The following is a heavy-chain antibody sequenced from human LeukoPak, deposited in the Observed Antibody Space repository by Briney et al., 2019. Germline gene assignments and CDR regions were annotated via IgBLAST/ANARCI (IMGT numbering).Heavy chain of an antibody. CDR1: GFTFSSYG. CDR3: AGSGIVGATRVSGLDY. V-gene: IGHV3-33*01. J-gene: IGHJ4*02. Sequence: GGSLRLSCAASGFTFSSYGMHWVRQAPGKGLEWVAVIWYDGSNKYYADSVKGRFTISRDNSKNTLYLQMNSLRAEDTAVYYCAGSGIVGATRVSGLDYWGQGTLVTVSS. CDR2: IWYDGSNK. D-gene: IGHD1-26*01.